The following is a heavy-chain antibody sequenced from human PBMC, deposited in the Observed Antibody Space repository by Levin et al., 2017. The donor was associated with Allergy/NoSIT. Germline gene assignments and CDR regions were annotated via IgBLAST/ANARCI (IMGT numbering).Heavy chain of an antibody. CDR3: ASDNYFDSSGTYRIDY. CDR1: GGSIGSYY. CDR2: VINTGTT. J-gene: IGHJ4*02. Sequence: SSETLSLTCTISGGSIGSYYWNWIRQAPGKGLEWIGYVINTGTTFYSPSLKSRVTISVDTSKNQFSLRLTSGTAADTAVYYCASDNYFDSSGTYRIDYWSQGTLVTVSS. V-gene: IGHV4-59*01. D-gene: IGHD3-22*01.